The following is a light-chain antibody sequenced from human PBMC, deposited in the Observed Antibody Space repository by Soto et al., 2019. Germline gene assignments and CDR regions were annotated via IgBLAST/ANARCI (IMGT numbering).Light chain of an antibody. V-gene: IGKV2D-29*02. CDR1: RSLIHITVETF. CDR3: KQSTHLPRT. Sequence: DVVMTRTPLSLSVASGQPASISCKSSRSLIHITVETFLSWYLQKPGQSPKLXIYEVSTRVTGVPERFSGSGSGTDFTLKISRVEPDDFAIYYCKQSTHLPRTFGQGTRLEIK. CDR2: EVS. J-gene: IGKJ5*01.